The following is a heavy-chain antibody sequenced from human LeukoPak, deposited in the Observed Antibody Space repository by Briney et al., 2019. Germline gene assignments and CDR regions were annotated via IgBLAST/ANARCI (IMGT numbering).Heavy chain of an antibody. CDR3: AREGDFGSYPFDY. D-gene: IGHD3-3*01. Sequence: ASVKVSCKASGGTFSTSATSWVRQAPGQGLEWMGWINPLNGHTDYAQKFQGRVTMTRDTNTGTLYMELRSLRSDDTAVYYCAREGDFGSYPFDYWGQGTLVIVAS. J-gene: IGHJ4*02. V-gene: IGHV1-18*01. CDR2: INPLNGHT. CDR1: GGTFSTSA.